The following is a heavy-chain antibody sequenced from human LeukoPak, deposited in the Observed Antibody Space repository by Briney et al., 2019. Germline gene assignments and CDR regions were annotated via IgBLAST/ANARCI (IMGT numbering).Heavy chain of an antibody. CDR2: INHSGST. V-gene: IGHV4-34*01. Sequence: KPSETLTLTCAVYGGSFSGYYWSWIRQPPGKGLEWIGEINHSGSTNYNPSLKSRVTISVDTSKNQFSLKLSSVTAADTAVYYCAKEVAVAGWVSAGSYWGQGTLVTVSS. CDR3: AKEVAVAGWVSAGSY. J-gene: IGHJ4*02. D-gene: IGHD6-19*01. CDR1: GGSFSGYY.